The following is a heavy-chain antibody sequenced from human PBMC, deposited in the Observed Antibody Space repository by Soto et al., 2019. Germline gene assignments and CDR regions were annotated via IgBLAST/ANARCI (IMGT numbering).Heavy chain of an antibody. Sequence: ASVKVSCKSSGFTFTSYAIHWLRQAPGQRPQWMGWINGGSGNTEYSQDFQGRVTFTRDTFATTAYLELSSLRSEDTAVYYCARVPPWGNSAGDYYIQHYDSWGQGAPVTVSS. D-gene: IGHD3-10*01. J-gene: IGHJ4*02. CDR3: ARVPPWGNSAGDYYIQHYDS. V-gene: IGHV1-3*01. CDR1: GFTFTSYA. CDR2: INGGSGNT.